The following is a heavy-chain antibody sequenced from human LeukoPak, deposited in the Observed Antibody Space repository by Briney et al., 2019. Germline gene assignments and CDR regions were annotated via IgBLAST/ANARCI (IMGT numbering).Heavy chain of an antibody. Sequence: ASVKVSCKASGYTFTSYDINWVRQATGQGLEWMGWMNPDSGNTGYAQKFQGRVTMTRNTSISTAYMELSSLRSEDTAVYYCARAQYGSGNYYYYMDVWGKGTTVTISS. D-gene: IGHD3-10*01. CDR2: MNPDSGNT. V-gene: IGHV1-8*01. CDR1: GYTFTSYD. J-gene: IGHJ6*03. CDR3: ARAQYGSGNYYYYMDV.